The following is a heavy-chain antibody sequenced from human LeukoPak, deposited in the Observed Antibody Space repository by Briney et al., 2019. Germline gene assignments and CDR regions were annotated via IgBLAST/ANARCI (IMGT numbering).Heavy chain of an antibody. V-gene: IGHV3-21*01. CDR1: GFTFSSYS. Sequence: GGSLRLSCAASGFTFSSYSMNWVRQAPGKGLEWVSSISSSSSYIYYADSVKGRFTISRDNAKNSLYLQMNSLRAEDTAVYFCAREGDIVVVPADLDYWGQGTLVAVSS. D-gene: IGHD2-2*01. J-gene: IGHJ4*02. CDR2: ISSSSSYI. CDR3: AREGDIVVVPADLDY.